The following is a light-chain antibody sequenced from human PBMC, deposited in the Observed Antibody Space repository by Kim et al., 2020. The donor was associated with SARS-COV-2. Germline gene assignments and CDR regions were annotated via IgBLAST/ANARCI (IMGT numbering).Light chain of an antibody. CDR1: SSDVGSYDL. Sequence: QSALTQPASVSGSPGQSITISCTGTSSDVGSYDLVSWFQHHPGKAPKLLIYEVNKRPSGTSNRFSASKSGNTASLTISGLQAEDDADFYCCSYAGSMTYVFGTGTKVTVL. CDR3: CSYAGSMTYV. J-gene: IGLJ1*01. CDR2: EVN. V-gene: IGLV2-23*02.